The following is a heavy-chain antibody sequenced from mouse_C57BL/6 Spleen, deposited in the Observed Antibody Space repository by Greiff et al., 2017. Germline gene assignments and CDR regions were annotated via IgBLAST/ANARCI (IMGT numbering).Heavy chain of an antibody. CDR2: ISDGGSYT. V-gene: IGHV5-4*01. D-gene: IGHD1-1*01. CDR1: GFTFSSYA. CDR3: AREGGYYWDAMDY. J-gene: IGHJ4*01. Sequence: EVQGVESGGGLVKPGGSLKLSCAASGFTFSSYAMSWVRQTPEKRLEWVATISDGGSYTYYPDNVKGRFTISRDNAKNNLYLQMSHLKSEDTAMYYCAREGGYYWDAMDYWGQGTSVTVSS.